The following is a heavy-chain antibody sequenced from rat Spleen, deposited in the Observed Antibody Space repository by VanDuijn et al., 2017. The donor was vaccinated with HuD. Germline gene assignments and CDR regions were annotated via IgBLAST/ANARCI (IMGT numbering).Heavy chain of an antibody. D-gene: IGHD1-4*01. CDR3: SPLPGYNLDY. J-gene: IGHJ2*01. CDR1: GFTFSDYY. Sequence: EVQLVESDGGLVQPGRSLKLSCAASGFTFSDYYMAWVRQAPTKGLEWVATISNTGDTFYPDSVKGRFSISRDDAKSTIYLYMNSLRSEDTATYYCSPLPGYNLDYWGQGVMVTVSS. CDR2: ISNTGDT. V-gene: IGHV5-20*01.